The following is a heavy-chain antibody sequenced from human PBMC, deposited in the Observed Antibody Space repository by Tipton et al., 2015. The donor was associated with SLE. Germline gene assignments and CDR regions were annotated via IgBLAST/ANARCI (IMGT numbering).Heavy chain of an antibody. CDR3: ARHEASFYSGSYSAFDI. Sequence: QLVQSGAEVKKPGESLRISCKGSGYSFTSYWISWVRQMPGKGLEWMGRIDPSDSYTNYSPSFQGQVTISADKSISTAYLQWSSLKASDTAMYYCARHEASFYSGSYSAFDIWGQGTMVTVSS. D-gene: IGHD1-26*01. CDR1: GYSFTSYW. J-gene: IGHJ3*02. V-gene: IGHV5-10-1*04. CDR2: IDPSDSYT.